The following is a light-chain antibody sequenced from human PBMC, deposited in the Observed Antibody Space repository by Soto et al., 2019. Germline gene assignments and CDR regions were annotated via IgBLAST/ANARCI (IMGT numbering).Light chain of an antibody. V-gene: IGKV1-5*03. Sequence: DIQMTQSPSTLSASVGDRVTITCRASQSISSWLAWYQHKPGKAPKLLIYKASSLDSGVPSRFSGSGSGTEFTLTIISLQPDDVANFYCQQYNSYRVDTFGQGTKLEIK. CDR2: KAS. J-gene: IGKJ2*01. CDR3: QQYNSYRVDT. CDR1: QSISSW.